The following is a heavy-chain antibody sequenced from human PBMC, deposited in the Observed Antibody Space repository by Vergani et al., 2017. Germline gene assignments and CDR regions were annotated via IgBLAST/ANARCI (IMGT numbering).Heavy chain of an antibody. CDR3: ASLTSRRYYDSSGFGDAFDI. CDR1: GFTFSSYS. J-gene: IGHJ3*02. D-gene: IGHD3-22*01. V-gene: IGHV3-48*01. CDR2: ISSSSSTI. Sequence: EVQLVESGGGLVQPGGSLRLSCAASGFTFSSYSMNWVRQAPGKGLEWVSYISSSSSTIYYADSVKGRFTISRDNAKNSLYLQMNCLRAEDTAVYYCASLTSRRYYDSSGFGDAFDIWGQGTMVTVSS.